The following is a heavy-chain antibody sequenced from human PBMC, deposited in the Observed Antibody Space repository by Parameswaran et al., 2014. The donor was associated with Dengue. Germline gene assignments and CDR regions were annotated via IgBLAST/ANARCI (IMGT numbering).Heavy chain of an antibody. V-gene: IGHV4-39*01. Sequence: VRQAPGKGLEWIGSIYYSGSTYYNPSLKSRVTISVDTSKNQFSLKLSSVTAADTAVYYCASWWGYSYGFDYWGQGTLVTVSS. D-gene: IGHD5-18*01. CDR2: IYYSGST. J-gene: IGHJ4*02. CDR3: ASWWGYSYGFDY.